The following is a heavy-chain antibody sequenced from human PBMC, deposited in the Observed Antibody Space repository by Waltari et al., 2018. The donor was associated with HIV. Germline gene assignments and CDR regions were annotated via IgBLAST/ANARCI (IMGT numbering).Heavy chain of an antibody. D-gene: IGHD1-1*01. J-gene: IGHJ3*02. CDR3: ARVLQLAPDAFDI. Sequence: QVQLVQSGAEVKKPGASVKVSCKASGYTFTGYYMHWVRQAPGQGLEWMGWINPNSGGTNYAQKSQGRVTMTRDTSISTAYMELSRLRSDDTAVYYCARVLQLAPDAFDIWGQGTMVTVSS. V-gene: IGHV1-2*02. CDR2: INPNSGGT. CDR1: GYTFTGYY.